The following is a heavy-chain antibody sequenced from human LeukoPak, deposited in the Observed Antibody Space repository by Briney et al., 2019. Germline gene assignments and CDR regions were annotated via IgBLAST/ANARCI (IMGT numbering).Heavy chain of an antibody. CDR3: ARDGDCGGDCYSSWYFDL. CDR2: INHSGST. V-gene: IGHV4-34*01. Sequence: PSETLSLTCAVYGGSFSGYYWSWIRQPPGKGLEWIGEINHSGSTNYNPSLKSRVTISVDTSKNQFSLKLSSVTAADTAVYYCARDGDCGGDCYSSWYFDLWGRGTLVTVSS. CDR1: GGSFSGYY. D-gene: IGHD2-21*02. J-gene: IGHJ2*01.